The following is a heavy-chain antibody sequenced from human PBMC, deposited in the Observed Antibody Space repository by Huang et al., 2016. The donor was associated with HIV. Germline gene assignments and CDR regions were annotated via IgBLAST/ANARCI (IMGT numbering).Heavy chain of an antibody. J-gene: IGHJ4*02. V-gene: IGHV4-34*02. Sequence: QVQLKQWGAGLLKPSETLSLTCAVYGGAFRGSSWTVISQFPEKGLEWIGDIQHDGKRLDRPSLRVRVTSSTDTSKNHCSLHRTSVTAADTALYYCARGFNYYASDNLGVYYFDSWGLGTLVTVSP. CDR1: GGAFRGSS. CDR3: ARGFNYYASDNLGVYYFDS. D-gene: IGHD3-10*01. CDR2: IQHDGKR.